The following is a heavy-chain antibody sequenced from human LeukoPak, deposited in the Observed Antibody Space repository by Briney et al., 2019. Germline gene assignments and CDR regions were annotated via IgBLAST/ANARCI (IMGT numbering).Heavy chain of an antibody. CDR2: INPNSGGT. CDR3: ATEYYYDSSGYYTGYFDY. J-gene: IGHJ4*02. V-gene: IGHV1-2*02. Sequence: ASVKVSCKASGYTFTGYYMHWVRQAPGQGLEWMGWINPNSGGTNYAQKFQGRVTMTRDTSISTAYMGLSRLRSDDTAVYYCATEYYYDSSGYYTGYFDYWGQGTLVTVSS. CDR1: GYTFTGYY. D-gene: IGHD3-22*01.